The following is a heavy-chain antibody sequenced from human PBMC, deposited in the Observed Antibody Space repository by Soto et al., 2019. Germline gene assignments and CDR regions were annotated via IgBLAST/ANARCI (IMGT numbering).Heavy chain of an antibody. D-gene: IGHD3-9*01. CDR1: GFTFSSYS. J-gene: IGHJ6*03. CDR3: ARVITIGHGYYYYMDV. CDR2: ISPRSNTI. V-gene: IGHV3-48*01. Sequence: GGSLRLSCAASGFTFSSYSMDWVRQAPGKGLEWVSYISPRSNTIYYAESVKGRFTISRDNAKNSLYLQMNSLRAEDTAVYYCARVITIGHGYYYYMDVWGKGTTVTVSS.